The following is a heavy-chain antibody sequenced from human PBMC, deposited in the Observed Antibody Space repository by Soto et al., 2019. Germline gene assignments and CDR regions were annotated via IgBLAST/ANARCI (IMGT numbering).Heavy chain of an antibody. CDR1: GFSLSNARMG. CDR2: IFSNDEK. CDR3: ARIKRDFWSGYPPDY. Sequence: QVTLKESGPVLVEPTETLTLTCTVSGFSLSNARMGVSWIRQPPGKALEWLAHIFSNDEKSYSTSLKSRLTISKDTSKSQVVLTMTNMDPVDTATYYCARIKRDFWSGYPPDYWGQGTLVTVSS. V-gene: IGHV2-26*01. J-gene: IGHJ4*02. D-gene: IGHD3-3*01.